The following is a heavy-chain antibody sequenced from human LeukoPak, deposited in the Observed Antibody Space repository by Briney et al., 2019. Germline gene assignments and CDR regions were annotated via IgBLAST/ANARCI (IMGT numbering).Heavy chain of an antibody. D-gene: IGHD6-19*01. CDR3: ARHSAVAGTGKLFDY. CDR1: GYSFTSYW. CDR2: IYPGDSDT. V-gene: IGHV5-51*01. Sequence: GQSLKISCKGSGYSFTSYWIGWVRQVPGKALECMGIIYPGDSDTRYSPSFQGQVTSSTDKSISTAYQQWSSLKASDTAMYYCARHSAVAGTGKLFDYWGQGTLVTVSS. J-gene: IGHJ4*02.